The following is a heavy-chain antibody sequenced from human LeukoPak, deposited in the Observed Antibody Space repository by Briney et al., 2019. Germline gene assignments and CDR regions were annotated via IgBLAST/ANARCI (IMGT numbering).Heavy chain of an antibody. CDR2: IKQDGSEK. V-gene: IGHV3-7*01. J-gene: IGHJ1*01. Sequence: PGGSLRLSCAASGFTFSSYWMSWVRQAPGKGLEWVANIKQDGSEKYYVDSVKGRFTISRDNAKNSLYLQMNSLRAEDTAVYYCAREVYCYSTSCYTGYFQHWGRGTLVTVSS. D-gene: IGHD2-2*02. CDR3: AREVYCYSTSCYTGYFQH. CDR1: GFTFSSYW.